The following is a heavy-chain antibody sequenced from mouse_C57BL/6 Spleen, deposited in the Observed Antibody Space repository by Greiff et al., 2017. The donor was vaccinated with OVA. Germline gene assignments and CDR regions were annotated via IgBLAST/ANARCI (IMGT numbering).Heavy chain of an antibody. Sequence: VQLKESGGGLVKPGGSLKLSCAASGFTFSDYGMHWVRQAPEKGLEWVAYISSGSSTIYYADTVKGRFTISRDNAKNTLFLQMTSLRSEDTAMYYCARYSPLAMDYWGQGTSVTVSS. CDR1: GFTFSDYG. D-gene: IGHD2-12*01. J-gene: IGHJ4*01. CDR3: ARYSPLAMDY. CDR2: ISSGSSTI. V-gene: IGHV5-17*01.